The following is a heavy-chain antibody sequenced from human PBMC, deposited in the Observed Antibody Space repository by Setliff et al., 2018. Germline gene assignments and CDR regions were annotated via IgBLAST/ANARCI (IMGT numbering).Heavy chain of an antibody. Sequence: SETLSLTCAVSGDSISSSNWWNWVRQPPGKGLEWIGEIYHSGSTKYNPSLKSRVTIPVDKSKNQFSLKLSSVTAADTAVYYCARSSYSGSYLNVWGQGTTVTVSS. V-gene: IGHV4-4*02. J-gene: IGHJ6*02. CDR3: ARSSYSGSYLNV. CDR2: IYHSGST. D-gene: IGHD1-26*01. CDR1: GDSISSSNW.